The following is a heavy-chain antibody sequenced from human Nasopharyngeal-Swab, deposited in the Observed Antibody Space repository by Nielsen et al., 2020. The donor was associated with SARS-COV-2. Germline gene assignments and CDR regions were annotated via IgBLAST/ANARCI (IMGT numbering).Heavy chain of an antibody. V-gene: IGHV3-48*02. Sequence: GESLKISCAASGFTFSSYSRNWVRQAPGKGLEWVSYISSSSSTIYYADSVKGRFTISRDNAKNSLHLQMNSLRDEDTAVYYCARLDGYSSSWYPLDVWGQGTTVTVSS. CDR2: ISSSSSTI. D-gene: IGHD6-13*01. CDR3: ARLDGYSSSWYPLDV. CDR1: GFTFSSYS. J-gene: IGHJ6*02.